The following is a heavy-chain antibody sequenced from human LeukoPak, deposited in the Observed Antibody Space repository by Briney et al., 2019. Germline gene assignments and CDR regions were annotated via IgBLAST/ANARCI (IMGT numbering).Heavy chain of an antibody. CDR2: INHSGSA. J-gene: IGHJ4*02. V-gene: IGHV4-34*01. D-gene: IGHD3-10*01. CDR1: DGSFSDYY. Sequence: PSETLSLTCAVYDGSFSDYYWSWIRQPPGEGLEWIGEINHSGSATYNPSLKSRLTISVDTSKNQFSLKLTSVTAADTAVYYCARGSSYYYGSGSYYYNYWGQGTLVTVSS. CDR3: ARGSSYYYGSGSYYYNY.